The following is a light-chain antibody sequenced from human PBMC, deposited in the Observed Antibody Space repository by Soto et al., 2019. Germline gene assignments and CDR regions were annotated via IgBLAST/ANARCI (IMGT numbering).Light chain of an antibody. CDR2: DVT. J-gene: IGLJ3*02. CDR1: SSDVGGYNY. V-gene: IGLV2-14*03. CDR3: SSYSDSSTPML. Sequence: QSALTQPASVSESLGQSITISCTGSSSDVGGYNYVSWYQHHPGEAPQLIIYDVTARPSGVSDRFSGSKSANTASLTISGLLAEDEADYYCSSYSDSSTPMLFGGGTKLTVL.